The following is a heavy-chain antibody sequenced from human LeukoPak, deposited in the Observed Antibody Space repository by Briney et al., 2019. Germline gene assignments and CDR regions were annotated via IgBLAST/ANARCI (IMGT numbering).Heavy chain of an antibody. CDR2: ISPGSSTI. CDR3: AREDYSSGYYFDY. Sequence: GGSLRLSCAASEFTFRSHGMVWVRQAQGKGLEWVSYISPGSSTIYYANSVRGRFTISRDDAKNSLYLQLSSLGDEDTAVFYCAREDYSSGYYFDYWGQGTLVTVSS. J-gene: IGHJ4*02. CDR1: EFTFRSHG. V-gene: IGHV3-48*02. D-gene: IGHD6-19*01.